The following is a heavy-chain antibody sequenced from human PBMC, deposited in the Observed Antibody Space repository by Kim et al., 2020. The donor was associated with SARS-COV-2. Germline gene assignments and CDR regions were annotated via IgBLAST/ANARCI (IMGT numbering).Heavy chain of an antibody. J-gene: IGHJ4*02. CDR1: GGSIGVHY. D-gene: IGHD3-3*01. CDR3: ARGGTWRTENDY. CDR2: IKHTGTA. V-gene: IGHV4-34*01. Sequence: SETLSLTCAVSGGSIGVHYWSWIRQTPGKGLEWLGEIKHTGTANYNPSLKSRVTISVDASKNQFSLKLNSVTAADTAVYYCARGGTWRTENDYWGQGTRVTVPS.